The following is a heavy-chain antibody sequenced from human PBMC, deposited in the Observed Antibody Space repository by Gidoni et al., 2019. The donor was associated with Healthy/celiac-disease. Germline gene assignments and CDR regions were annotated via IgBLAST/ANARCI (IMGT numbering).Heavy chain of an antibody. D-gene: IGHD3-10*01. CDR3: ARDGPKKNYGSGGVLYGMDV. V-gene: IGHV3-33*01. J-gene: IGHJ6*02. Sequence: GFTFSSYGMHWVRQAPGKGLEWVAVIWYDGSNKYYADSVKGRFTISRDNSKNTLYLQMNSLRAEDTAVYYCARDGPKKNYGSGGVLYGMDVWGQGTTVTVSS. CDR1: GFTFSSYG. CDR2: IWYDGSNK.